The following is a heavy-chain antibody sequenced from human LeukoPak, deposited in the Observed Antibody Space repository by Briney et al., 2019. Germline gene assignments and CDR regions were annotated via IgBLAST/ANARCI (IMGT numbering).Heavy chain of an antibody. Sequence: SETLSLTCAVYGGSFSGYYWSWIRQPPGKGLEWIGYIYYSGSTYYNPSLKSRVTISVDTSKNQFSLKLSSVTAADTAVYYCARVNYDFWSGAQYYFDYWGQGTLVTVSS. J-gene: IGHJ4*02. V-gene: IGHV4-34*01. CDR1: GGSFSGYY. CDR3: ARVNYDFWSGAQYYFDY. CDR2: IYYSGST. D-gene: IGHD3-3*01.